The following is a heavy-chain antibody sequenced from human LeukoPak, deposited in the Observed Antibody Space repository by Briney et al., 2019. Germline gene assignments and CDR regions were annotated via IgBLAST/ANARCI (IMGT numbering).Heavy chain of an antibody. Sequence: GGSLRLSCAASGFTFSSYSMNWVRQAPGKGLEWVSSISSSSSYIYYADSVKGRFTISRDNAKNSLYLQMNSLRAEDTAVYYCARDWGPYYGSEPLDAFDIWGQGTMVTVSS. CDR2: ISSSSSYI. CDR1: GFTFSSYS. CDR3: ARDWGPYYGSEPLDAFDI. V-gene: IGHV3-21*01. D-gene: IGHD3-10*01. J-gene: IGHJ3*02.